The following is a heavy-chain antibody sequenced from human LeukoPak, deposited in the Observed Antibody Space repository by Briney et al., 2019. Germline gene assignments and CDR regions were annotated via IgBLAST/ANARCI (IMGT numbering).Heavy chain of an antibody. CDR3: TRELGYCSSTSCSSCNDY. D-gene: IGHD2-2*01. CDR2: IRYDGSNK. V-gene: IGHV3-30*02. Sequence: GGSLRLSCAAPGFTFSSYGMHWVRQAPGKGLEWVAFIRYDGSNKYYADSVKGRFTISRDNSKNTLYLQMNSLRAEDTAVYYCTRELGYCSSTSCSSCNDYWGQGTLVTVSS. J-gene: IGHJ4*02. CDR1: GFTFSSYG.